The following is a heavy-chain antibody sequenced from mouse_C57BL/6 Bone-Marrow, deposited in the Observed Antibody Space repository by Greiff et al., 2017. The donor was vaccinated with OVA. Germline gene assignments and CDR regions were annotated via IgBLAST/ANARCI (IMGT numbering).Heavy chain of an antibody. J-gene: IGHJ3*01. D-gene: IGHD3-2*02. V-gene: IGHV3-6*01. CDR3: ARDGDSSGPAWFAY. CDR2: ISYDGSN. CDR1: GYSITSGYY. Sequence: EVQLVESGPGLVKPSQSLSLTCSVTGYSITSGYYWNWIRQFPGNKLEWMGYISYDGSNNYNPSLKNRISITRDTSKNQFFLKLNSVTTEDTATYYCARDGDSSGPAWFAYWGQGTLVTVSA.